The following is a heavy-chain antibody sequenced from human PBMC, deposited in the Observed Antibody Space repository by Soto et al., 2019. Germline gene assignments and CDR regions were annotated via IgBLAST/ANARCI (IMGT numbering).Heavy chain of an antibody. CDR3: ARDASRGWGPYYYYGMDV. J-gene: IGHJ6*02. CDR2: INAGNGNT. D-gene: IGHD6-19*01. V-gene: IGHV1-3*01. Sequence: ASVKVSCKASGYTFTSYAMHWVRQAPGQRLEWMGWINAGNGNTKYSQKFQGRVTITRDTSASTAYMELSSLRSEDTAVYYCARDASRGWGPYYYYGMDVWGQGTTVTVSS. CDR1: GYTFTSYA.